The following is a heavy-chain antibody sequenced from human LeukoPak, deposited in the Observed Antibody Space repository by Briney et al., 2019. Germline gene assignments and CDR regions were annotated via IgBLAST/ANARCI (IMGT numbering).Heavy chain of an antibody. D-gene: IGHD6-6*01. V-gene: IGHV3-7*03. CDR1: GFTFSTHW. J-gene: IGHJ3*02. CDR2: IKQDGNEK. CDR3: ARVYSSSSGKNAFDI. Sequence: GGSLRLSCVASGFTFSTHWMTWVRQAPGKGLEWVANIKQDGNEKYYVDSVKGRFTISRDNAENSLYLQVNSLRAEDTAVYYCARVYSSSSGKNAFDIWGQGTMVTVSS.